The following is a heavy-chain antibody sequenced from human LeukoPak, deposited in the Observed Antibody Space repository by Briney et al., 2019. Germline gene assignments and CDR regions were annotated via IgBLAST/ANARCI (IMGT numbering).Heavy chain of an antibody. CDR2: ISNDGSKT. Sequence: GGSLRLXCAASGFTFGLYGMHWVRQAPGKGLEWVALISNDGSKTYYADSVKGRFTISRDNSKNTVYLQVSSLRADDTAVYYCATDSRGANFFGDFDYWGQGTLVTVSS. CDR3: ATDSRGANFFGDFDY. V-gene: IGHV3-33*01. D-gene: IGHD3-10*01. J-gene: IGHJ4*02. CDR1: GFTFGLYG.